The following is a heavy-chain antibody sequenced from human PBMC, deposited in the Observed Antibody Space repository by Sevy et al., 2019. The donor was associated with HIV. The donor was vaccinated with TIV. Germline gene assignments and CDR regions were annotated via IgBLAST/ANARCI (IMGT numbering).Heavy chain of an antibody. CDR1: GYSFTSYW. Sequence: GESLKISCKGSGYSFTSYWIGWVRQMPGKGLEWMGIIYPGDSDTRYSPSFQGQVTISADKSISNAYLQWSSLKAPDTAVDYCARHAHYYGSGSYYKYPMDVWGQGTTVTVSS. D-gene: IGHD3-10*01. CDR2: IYPGDSDT. CDR3: ARHAHYYGSGSYYKYPMDV. V-gene: IGHV5-51*01. J-gene: IGHJ6*02.